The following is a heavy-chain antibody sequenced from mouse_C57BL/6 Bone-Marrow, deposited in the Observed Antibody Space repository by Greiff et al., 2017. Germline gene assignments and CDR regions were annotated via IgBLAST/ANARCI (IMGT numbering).Heavy chain of an antibody. D-gene: IGHD2-2*01. V-gene: IGHV14-2*01. CDR1: GFNIKDYY. CDR3: AKSRWLRRGYFDV. CDR2: IDPEDGET. J-gene: IGHJ1*03. Sequence: EVQLQQSGAELVKPGASVTLSCTASGFNIKDYYMHWVKQRTEQGLEWIGRIDPEDGETKYAPKFQGKATLTADTSSNTAYLQLSSLTSEDTAVYYVAKSRWLRRGYFDVWGTGTTVTVSS.